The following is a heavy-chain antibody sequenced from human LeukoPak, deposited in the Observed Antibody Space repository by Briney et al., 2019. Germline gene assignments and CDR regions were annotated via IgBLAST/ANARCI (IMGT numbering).Heavy chain of an antibody. CDR1: GYTLTELS. V-gene: IGHV1-24*01. Sequence: GALVKVSCKVSGYTLTELSMHWVRQAPGKGLEWMGGFDPEDGETIYAQKFQGRVTMTEDTSTDTAYMELSSLRSEDTAVYYCATGFAYDSSGYYREYYFDYWGQGTLVTVSS. CDR3: ATGFAYDSSGYYREYYFDY. D-gene: IGHD3-22*01. J-gene: IGHJ4*02. CDR2: FDPEDGET.